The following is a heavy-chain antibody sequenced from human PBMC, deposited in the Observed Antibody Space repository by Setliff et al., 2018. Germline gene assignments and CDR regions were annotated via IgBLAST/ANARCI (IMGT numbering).Heavy chain of an antibody. J-gene: IGHJ6*03. CDR2: INPSGGST. Sequence: EASVKVSCKASGYTFTSYYMHWVRQAPGQGLEWMGIINPSGGSTSYAQKFQGRVTMTRDTSTSTVYMELSSLRSADTAVYYCAREGVDTRSSTDYRYYMDVWGKGTTVTVSS. V-gene: IGHV1-46*01. CDR3: AREGVDTRSSTDYRYYMDV. D-gene: IGHD5-18*01. CDR1: GYTFTSYY.